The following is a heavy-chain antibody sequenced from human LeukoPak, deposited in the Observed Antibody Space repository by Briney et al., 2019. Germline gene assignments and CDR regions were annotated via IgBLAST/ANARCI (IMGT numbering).Heavy chain of an antibody. D-gene: IGHD1-20*01. J-gene: IGHJ4*02. CDR1: GFTFTNAW. V-gene: IGHV3-15*07. CDR3: STLTSRGLPDS. Sequence: GGSLRLSCAASGFTFTNAWMNWVRQAPGKGLEWVGRIKSKADGETIDYAAPVKGRFTFSRDDSKNMLYLQMNSLKSEDTAVYYCSTLTSRGLPDSWGQGTLVTVSS. CDR2: IKSKADGETI.